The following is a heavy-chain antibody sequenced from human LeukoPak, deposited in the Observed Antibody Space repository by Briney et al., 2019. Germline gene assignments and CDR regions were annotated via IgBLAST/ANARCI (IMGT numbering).Heavy chain of an antibody. CDR1: GGTFNSYA. CDR3: ARRSEKYSSSSREYYFDY. D-gene: IGHD6-6*01. Sequence: SVKVSCKASGGTFNSYAISWVRQAPGQGLEWMGGIIPIFGTPNYAQKFQGRVTITTDESTSTAYMELSSLRSEDTAVYYCARRSEKYSSSSREYYFDYWGQGTLVTVSS. J-gene: IGHJ4*02. V-gene: IGHV1-69*05. CDR2: IIPIFGTP.